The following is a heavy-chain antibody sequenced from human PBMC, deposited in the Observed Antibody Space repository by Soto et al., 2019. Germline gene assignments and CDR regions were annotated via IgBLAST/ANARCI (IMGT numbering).Heavy chain of an antibody. CDR3: ARARGYDSFDF. Sequence: ETQGHTGRVFGASFIGSYWSWIRQSQEQGLEWLGYFGCLETPYYTPSFKRRLSLSRDRTRHQFSLSLSSMTAADKAVYYCARARGYDSFDFWGQGIHVNVSS. CDR2: FGCLETP. V-gene: IGHV4-59*04. D-gene: IGHD5-12*01. J-gene: IGHJ4*02. CDR1: GASFIGSY.